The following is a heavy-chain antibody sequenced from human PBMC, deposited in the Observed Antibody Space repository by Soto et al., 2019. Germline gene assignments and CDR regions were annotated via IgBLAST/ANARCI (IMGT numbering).Heavy chain of an antibody. J-gene: IGHJ6*03. CDR2: IYYSGST. CDR3: ARRPGGVRAPYYMDV. V-gene: IGHV4-59*08. Sequence: PSETLSLTCHVSGSSMSDYYWSWIRQSPGKGLEWIGYIYYSGSTNYNPSLKSRVTISVDTSKNQFSLKLSSVTAADTAVYYCARRPGGVRAPYYMDVWGKGTTVTVSS. D-gene: IGHD3-10*01. CDR1: GSSMSDYY.